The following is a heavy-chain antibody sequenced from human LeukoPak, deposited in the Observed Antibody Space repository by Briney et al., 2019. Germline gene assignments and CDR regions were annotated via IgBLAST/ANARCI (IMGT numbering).Heavy chain of an antibody. V-gene: IGHV4-30-4*01. J-gene: IGHJ4*02. CDR2: IYYSGST. Sequence: SQTLSLTCIVSGGSISSGDYYWSWIRQPPGKGLEWIGYIYYSGSTYYNPSLKSRVTISVDTSKNQFSLKLSSVTAADTAVYYCASTTVTTLYFDYWGQGTLVTVSS. D-gene: IGHD4-17*01. CDR3: ASTTVTTLYFDY. CDR1: GGSISSGDYY.